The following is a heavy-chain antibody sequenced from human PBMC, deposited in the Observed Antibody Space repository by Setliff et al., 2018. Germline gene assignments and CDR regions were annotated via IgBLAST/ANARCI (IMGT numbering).Heavy chain of an antibody. CDR3: VRERVGRYYYYHMDV. CDR1: GFTLSSYW. D-gene: IGHD1-26*01. J-gene: IGHJ6*03. CDR2: INSDGSST. V-gene: IGHV3-74*01. Sequence: GGSLRLSCAASGFTLSSYWMHWVRQAPGKGLVWVSRINSDGSSTSYADSVKGRFTISRDNSKNTLYLQMNSLRDEDTAVYYCVRERVGRYYYYHMDVWGKGTTVTVSS.